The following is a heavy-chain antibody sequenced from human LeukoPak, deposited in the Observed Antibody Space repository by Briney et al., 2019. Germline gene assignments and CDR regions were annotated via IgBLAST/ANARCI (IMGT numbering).Heavy chain of an antibody. J-gene: IGHJ3*02. CDR1: GFNFRKYD. D-gene: IGHD3-22*01. Sequence: GGSLRLSCAECGFNFRKYDMHWLGQAPGKGLEGVASIRSDANNKHYADSVKGRFTISRDNAKNTLFLQMNILRAEDTAVYYCARAYYCDTTGHDSDALDIWGRGTMVTVSS. V-gene: IGHV3-30*02. CDR3: ARAYYCDTTGHDSDALDI. CDR2: IRSDANNK.